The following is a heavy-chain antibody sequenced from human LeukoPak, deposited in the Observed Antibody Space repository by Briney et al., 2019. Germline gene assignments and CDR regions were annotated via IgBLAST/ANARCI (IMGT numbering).Heavy chain of an antibody. CDR3: ARGFGVVTLLLSGYYYMDV. Sequence: GASVKVSCKASGGTFSSYAISWVRQAPGQGLEWMGGIIPIFGTANYAQKFQGRVTITTDESTSTAYMELSSLRSEDTAVYYCARGFGVVTLLLSGYYYMDVWGKGTTVTVSS. V-gene: IGHV1-69*05. CDR1: GGTFSSYA. D-gene: IGHD3-3*01. J-gene: IGHJ6*03. CDR2: IIPIFGTA.